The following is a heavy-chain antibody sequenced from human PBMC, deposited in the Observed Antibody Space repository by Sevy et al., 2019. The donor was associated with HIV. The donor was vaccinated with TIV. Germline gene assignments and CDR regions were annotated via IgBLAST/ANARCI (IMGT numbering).Heavy chain of an antibody. D-gene: IGHD4-4*01. Sequence: GGSLRLSCAASGFNFTNYAMNWVRQAPGKGLEWVSGVSDSADDTHYADSVKGRFTISRDNSKNMLYLQTNTLRAEDTALYYCAKSRGGTTVAAQNYWDQGTLVTVSS. CDR1: GFNFTNYA. CDR2: VSDSADDT. J-gene: IGHJ4*02. V-gene: IGHV3-23*01. CDR3: AKSRGGTTVAAQNY.